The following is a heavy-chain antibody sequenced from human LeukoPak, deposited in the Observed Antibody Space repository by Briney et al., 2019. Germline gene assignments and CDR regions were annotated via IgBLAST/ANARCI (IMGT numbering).Heavy chain of an antibody. Sequence: SETVSVMCSVCGGSISSGDYYWSWIRQPPGKGLEWIGYIYYSGSTYYNPTLKSRATKTVHTSKNQSSLKLSSVTPADTPMYHCARDAGSHHDAYDIRGQRTVVTVSS. J-gene: IGHJ3*02. CDR3: ARDAGSHHDAYDI. CDR1: GGSISSGDYY. V-gene: IGHV4-30-4*01. D-gene: IGHD2-15*01. CDR2: IYYSGST.